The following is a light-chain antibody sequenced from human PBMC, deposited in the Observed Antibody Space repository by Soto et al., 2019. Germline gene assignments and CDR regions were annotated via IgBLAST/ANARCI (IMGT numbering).Light chain of an antibody. V-gene: IGLV1-40*01. J-gene: IGLJ1*01. CDR3: QSYDSSLSALHV. CDR2: GNS. CDR1: SSNIGAGYD. Sequence: ASGSSVEVEGRSITRTRSSSNIGAGYDVHWYQQLPGTAPKLLIYGNSNRPSGVPDRFSGSKSGTSASLAITGLQAEDEADYYCQSYDSSLSALHVFGTGTKVTVL.